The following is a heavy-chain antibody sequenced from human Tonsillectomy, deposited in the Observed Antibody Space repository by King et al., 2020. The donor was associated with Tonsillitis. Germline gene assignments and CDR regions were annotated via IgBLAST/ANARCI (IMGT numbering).Heavy chain of an antibody. D-gene: IGHD2-15*01. CDR3: ARDRRSETTISWDWFDP. V-gene: IGHV4-38-2*02. J-gene: IGHJ5*02. Sequence: QLQESGPGLVKSSETLSLTCAVSGYSISSGYFWGWIRQPPGKGLEWIGSIYHSGSTYYNPSLKSRVTISVDTSKNQFSLKLSSVTAADTAVYYCARDRRSETTISWDWFDPSGQGSLLTVS. CDR1: GYSISSGYF. CDR2: IYHSGST.